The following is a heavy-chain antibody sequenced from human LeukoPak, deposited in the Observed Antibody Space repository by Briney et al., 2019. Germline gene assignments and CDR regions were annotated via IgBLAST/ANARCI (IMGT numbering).Heavy chain of an antibody. Sequence: SETLSLTCTVSGGSISSSSYYWGWIRQPPGKGLEWIGSIYYSGSTYYNPSLKSRVTISVDTSKNQFSLKLSSVTAADTAVYYCARDDGTGDYSSSWYYYYYGMDVWGQGTTVTVSS. V-gene: IGHV4-39*07. CDR2: IYYSGST. CDR1: GGSISSSSYY. J-gene: IGHJ6*02. D-gene: IGHD6-13*01. CDR3: ARDDGTGDYSSSWYYYYYGMDV.